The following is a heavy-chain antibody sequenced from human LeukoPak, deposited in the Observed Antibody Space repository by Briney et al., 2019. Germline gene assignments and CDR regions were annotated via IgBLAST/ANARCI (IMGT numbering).Heavy chain of an antibody. CDR2: ISRNSYT. J-gene: IGHJ4*02. CDR3: ARMGIAAVGAYYFDY. CDR1: GFTFSNAW. Sequence: SGGSLRLSCAASGFTFSNAWMSWVRQAPGKGLEWVSYISRNSYTNYADSVKGRFTISRDNAKNSLYLQMASLRAEDTAVYYCARMGIAAVGAYYFDYWGQGTLVAVSS. V-gene: IGHV3-11*06. D-gene: IGHD6-13*01.